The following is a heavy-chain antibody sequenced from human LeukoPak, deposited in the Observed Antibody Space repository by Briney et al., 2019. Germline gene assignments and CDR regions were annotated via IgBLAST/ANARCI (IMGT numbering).Heavy chain of an antibody. V-gene: IGHV4-30-2*01. CDR1: GGSISSGGYY. J-gene: IGHJ4*02. D-gene: IGHD7-27*01. Sequence: SETLSLTCTVSGGSISSGGYYWSWIRQPPGKGLEWIGYIYHSGSTYYNPSLKSRVTISVDRSKNQFSLKLSSVTAADTAVYYCATDPNWGADYWGQGTLVTVSS. CDR3: ATDPNWGADY. CDR2: IYHSGST.